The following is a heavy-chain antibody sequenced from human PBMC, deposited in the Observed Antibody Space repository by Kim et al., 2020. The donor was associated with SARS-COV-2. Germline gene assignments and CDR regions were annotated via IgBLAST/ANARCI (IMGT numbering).Heavy chain of an antibody. CDR1: GFTFSSYA. J-gene: IGHJ4*02. CDR2: IWYDGSNK. Sequence: GGSLRLSCAASGFTFSSYAMHWVRQAPGKGLEWVAVIWYDGSNKYYADSVKGRFTISRDNSKNTLYLQMNSLRAEDTAVYYCAKDTRLRYFDWLLPLDYWGQGTLVTVSS. V-gene: IGHV3-33*06. D-gene: IGHD3-9*01. CDR3: AKDTRLRYFDWLLPLDY.